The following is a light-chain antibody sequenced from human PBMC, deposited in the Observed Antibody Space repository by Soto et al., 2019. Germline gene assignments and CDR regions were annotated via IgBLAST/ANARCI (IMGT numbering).Light chain of an antibody. J-gene: IGKJ1*01. V-gene: IGKV3-11*01. CDR1: QSVSSY. CDR2: HAS. Sequence: EIVLTQSPATLSLSPGERATLSCRPSQSVSSYLAWYQQKPGQTPRLLIYHASNRATGIPARFSGSGSGTDFTLTISSLQPEDFAVYYCQQRSDWPRTFGQGTKLDIK. CDR3: QQRSDWPRT.